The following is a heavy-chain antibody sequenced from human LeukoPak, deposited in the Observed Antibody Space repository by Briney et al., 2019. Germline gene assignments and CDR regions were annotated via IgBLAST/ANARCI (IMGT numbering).Heavy chain of an antibody. CDR1: GFTFSSYS. J-gene: IGHJ3*02. Sequence: GGSLRLSCAASGFTFSSYSMNWVRPAPGKGLEWVSSISSSSSYIYYADSVKGRFTISRDNAKNSLYLQMNSLRAEDTAVYYCARYYDSSGATPDAFDIWGQGTMVTVSS. D-gene: IGHD3-22*01. CDR2: ISSSSSYI. V-gene: IGHV3-21*01. CDR3: ARYYDSSGATPDAFDI.